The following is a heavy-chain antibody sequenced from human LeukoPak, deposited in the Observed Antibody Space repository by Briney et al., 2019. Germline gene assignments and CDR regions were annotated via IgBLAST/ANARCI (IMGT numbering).Heavy chain of an antibody. D-gene: IGHD3-9*01. V-gene: IGHV4-34*01. Sequence: SETLSLTCAVYGGSFSGYYWSWIRQPPGKGLEWIGEINHSGSTNYNPSLKSRVTISVDTSKSQFSLKLSSVTAADTAVYYCARQKYYDILTGYNWFDPWGQGTLVTVSS. CDR1: GGSFSGYY. CDR2: INHSGST. J-gene: IGHJ5*02. CDR3: ARQKYYDILTGYNWFDP.